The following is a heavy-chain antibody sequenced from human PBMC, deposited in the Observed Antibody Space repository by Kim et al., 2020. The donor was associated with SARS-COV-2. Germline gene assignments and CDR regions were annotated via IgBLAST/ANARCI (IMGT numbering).Heavy chain of an antibody. Sequence: GSTHYNPSLKSRVTMSVDTSKNQFSLKLSSVTAADTAVYYCTRWSAAGDYWGQGTLVTVSS. D-gene: IGHD6-13*01. CDR3: TRWSAAGDY. J-gene: IGHJ4*02. V-gene: IGHV4-4*07. CDR2: GST.